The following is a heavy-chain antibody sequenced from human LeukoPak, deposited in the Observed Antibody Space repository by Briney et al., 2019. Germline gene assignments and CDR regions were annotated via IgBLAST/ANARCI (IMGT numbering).Heavy chain of an antibody. CDR2: INPNSGGT. D-gene: IGHD2-2*01. Sequence: ASVKVSCKASVYTFTGYYMHWVRQAPGQGLEWMGWINPNSGGTNYAQKFQGRVTMTRDTSISTAYMELSRLRSDDTAVYYCARDPDARYCSSTSCYGDDYWGQGTLVTVSS. J-gene: IGHJ4*02. CDR1: VYTFTGYY. V-gene: IGHV1-2*02. CDR3: ARDPDARYCSSTSCYGDDY.